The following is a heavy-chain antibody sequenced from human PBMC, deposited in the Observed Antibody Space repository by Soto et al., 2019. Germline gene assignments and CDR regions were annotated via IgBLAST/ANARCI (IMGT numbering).Heavy chain of an antibody. CDR3: AKRVYDSRGYYAAFDI. D-gene: IGHD3-22*01. CDR2: ISDGGGST. J-gene: IGHJ3*02. CDR1: GFTFSSHA. V-gene: IGHV3-23*01. Sequence: PGGSLRLSCVASGFTFSSHAMSWVRQAPGKGLEWVSSISDGGGSTYYADSVKGPFTVSRDNSKNTVYLQMNSLRVEDTAVYYCAKRVYDSRGYYAAFDISGQGTMVTVSS.